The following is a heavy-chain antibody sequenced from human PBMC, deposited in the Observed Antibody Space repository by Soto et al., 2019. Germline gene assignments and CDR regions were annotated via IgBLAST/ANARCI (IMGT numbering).Heavy chain of an antibody. D-gene: IGHD5-18*01. V-gene: IGHV5-51*01. Sequence: PGDSLKISCQGSGNSFTTYWIAWVRQMPGKGLEWMGIIYPGDSDTRYSPSFQGQVTISADKSISTAYLQWSSLKASDTAMYYCARQGFTYGYDYWGQGTQVTVSS. CDR3: ARQGFTYGYDY. J-gene: IGHJ4*02. CDR2: IYPGDSDT. CDR1: GNSFTTYW.